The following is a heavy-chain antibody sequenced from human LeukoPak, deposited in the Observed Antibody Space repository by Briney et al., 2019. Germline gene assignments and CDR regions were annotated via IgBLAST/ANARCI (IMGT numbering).Heavy chain of an antibody. D-gene: IGHD3-9*01. CDR2: INGGGSGI. Sequence: PGGSLRLSCAASGFTFSNYAMSWVRQAPGQGLEWVSAINGGGSGIYYADSMKSRFTISRDNSKNTLYLQIDSLRAEDTAVYYCAKWGDYDVLTGYYVSDYWGQGGMVTVSS. V-gene: IGHV3-23*01. CDR3: AKWGDYDVLTGYYVSDY. J-gene: IGHJ4*02. CDR1: GFTFSNYA.